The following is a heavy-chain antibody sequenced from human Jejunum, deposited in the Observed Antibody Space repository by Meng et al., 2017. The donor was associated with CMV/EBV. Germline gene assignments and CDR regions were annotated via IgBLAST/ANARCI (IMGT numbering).Heavy chain of an antibody. J-gene: IGHJ4*02. Sequence: ASGFTLRRHWLHWVRQAPGKGLVWVSRINSDGSNINYADSVKGRFIISRDNAKNTLYLQMDSLRAKDTAVYYCARDKDFGVDIDHWGQGTLVTVSS. D-gene: IGHD3-3*01. CDR2: INSDGSNI. CDR1: GFTLRRHW. V-gene: IGHV3-74*01. CDR3: ARDKDFGVDIDH.